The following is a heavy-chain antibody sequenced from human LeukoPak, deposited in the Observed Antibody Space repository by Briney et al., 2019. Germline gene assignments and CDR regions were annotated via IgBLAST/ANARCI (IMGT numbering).Heavy chain of an antibody. V-gene: IGHV3-30-3*01. Sequence: GGSLRLSCAASGFTFSSYAMHWVRQAPGKGLEWVAVISYDGSNKYYADSVKGRFTISRDNSKNTLYLQMNSLRAEDTAVHYCARGDPIRYDVLTGRKTAPPPFDYWGQGTLVTVSS. D-gene: IGHD3-9*01. CDR2: ISYDGSNK. CDR3: ARGDPIRYDVLTGRKTAPPPFDY. CDR1: GFTFSSYA. J-gene: IGHJ4*02.